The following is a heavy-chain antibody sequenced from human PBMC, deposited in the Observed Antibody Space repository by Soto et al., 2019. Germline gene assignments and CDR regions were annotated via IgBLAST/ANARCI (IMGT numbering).Heavy chain of an antibody. J-gene: IGHJ6*02. V-gene: IGHV4-34*01. CDR1: GGSFSGYY. Sequence: QVQLQQWGAGLLKPSETLSLTCAVYGGSFSGYYWSWILQPPGKGLEWIGEINHSGSTNYNPSLKSRVTTSVDTSKNQFYLKLSSVTAADTAVYYCASGLYYDFWSGYYYYYGMDVWGPGTTVTVSS. CDR2: INHSGST. CDR3: ASGLYYDFWSGYYYYYGMDV. D-gene: IGHD3-3*01.